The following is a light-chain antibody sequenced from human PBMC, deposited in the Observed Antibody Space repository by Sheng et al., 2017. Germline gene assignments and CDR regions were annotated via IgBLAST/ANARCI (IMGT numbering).Light chain of an antibody. Sequence: DIQMTQSPSSVSASVGDRVTITCRASQDIRKWLAWYQQKAGKAPKLLIYTASSLQSGVPSRFSGSGSGTDFTLTISSLQPEDFATYYCQQADXFPITFGQGTRLEIE. V-gene: IGKV1-12*01. CDR1: QDIRKW. CDR3: QQADXFPIT. J-gene: IGKJ5*01. CDR2: TAS.